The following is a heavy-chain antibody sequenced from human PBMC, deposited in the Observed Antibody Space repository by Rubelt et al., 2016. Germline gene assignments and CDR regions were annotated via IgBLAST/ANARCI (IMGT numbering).Heavy chain of an antibody. CDR3: ARRIGYYGVDV. J-gene: IGHJ6*02. D-gene: IGHD2-15*01. CDR2: LYYTGST. Sequence: QLQESGPGLVKPSQTLSLTCTVSGGSISSGGYYWSWIRQHPGKGLEWIGYLYYTGSTNYIPSLASRVTISVETSKKQCSPKRNCVTSADTAVYYCARRIGYYGVDVWGQGTTVTVSS. CDR1: GGSISSGGYY. V-gene: IGHV4-61*08.